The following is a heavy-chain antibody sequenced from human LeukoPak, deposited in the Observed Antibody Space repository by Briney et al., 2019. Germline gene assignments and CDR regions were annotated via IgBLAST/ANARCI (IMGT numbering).Heavy chain of an antibody. V-gene: IGHV4-34*01. Sequence: SETLSLTCAVYGGSFSGYYGSWIRQPPGKGLEWIGEINHSGSTNYNPSLKSRVTISVDTFKNQFSLKLSSVTAADTAVYYCARGWGGSWYSYWGQGTLVTASS. J-gene: IGHJ4*02. CDR3: ARGWGGSWYSY. D-gene: IGHD2-15*01. CDR1: GGSFSGYY. CDR2: INHSGST.